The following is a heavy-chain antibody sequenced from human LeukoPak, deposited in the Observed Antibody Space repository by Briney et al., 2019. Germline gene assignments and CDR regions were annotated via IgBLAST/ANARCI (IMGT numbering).Heavy chain of an antibody. V-gene: IGHV1-69*05. Sequence: VASVKVSCKASGGTFSSYAISWVRQAPGQGLEWMGGIIPIFGTANYAQKFQGRVTITTDESTSTAYMELSSLRSEDTAVYYCARDRYSGWLRIDYWGQGTLVTVSS. CDR2: IIPIFGTA. J-gene: IGHJ4*02. CDR3: ARDRYSGWLRIDY. CDR1: GGTFSSYA. D-gene: IGHD5-12*01.